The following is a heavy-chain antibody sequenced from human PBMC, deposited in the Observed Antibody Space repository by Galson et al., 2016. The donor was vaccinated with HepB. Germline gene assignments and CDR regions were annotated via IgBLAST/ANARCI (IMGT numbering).Heavy chain of an antibody. Sequence: SLRLSCAASGFAFRTYSMNWVRQTPGKGLEYVSHISSGGRDTNYADSVKGRFTISRDNAKKSLYLQMNSLRAEDTAVYYCARDRTSRAALDYWGQGTLVTVSS. CDR2: ISSGGRDT. D-gene: IGHD6-25*01. V-gene: IGHV3-21*05. CDR1: GFAFRTYS. J-gene: IGHJ4*02. CDR3: ARDRTSRAALDY.